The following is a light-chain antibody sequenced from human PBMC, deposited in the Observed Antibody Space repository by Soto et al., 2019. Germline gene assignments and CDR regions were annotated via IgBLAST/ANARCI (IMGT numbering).Light chain of an antibody. CDR1: ETVRSNY. Sequence: IVLTQSPGTLSLSPGERAALSCRASETVRSNYLAWYQQKPGQAPRLLIYGASNRATGIPDRFSGSGSGTDFTLTISRLAPEDFAVYSCQQLGTFGQGTKVEIK. V-gene: IGKV3-20*01. CDR3: QQLGT. CDR2: GAS. J-gene: IGKJ1*01.